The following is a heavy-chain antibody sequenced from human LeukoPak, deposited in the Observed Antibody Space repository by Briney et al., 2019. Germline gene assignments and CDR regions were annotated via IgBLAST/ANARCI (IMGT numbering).Heavy chain of an antibody. Sequence: GGSLRLSYAASGFIFSSYDMHWVRQATGRGLEWVSGIGTEGDTYYPGSVKGRFTISRENAKNSLYLQINSLRAGDTAVYYCARKGYPAGFDYRGQGTLVTVSS. CDR2: IGTEGDT. V-gene: IGHV3-13*01. CDR1: GFIFSSYD. D-gene: IGHD3-16*02. J-gene: IGHJ4*02. CDR3: ARKGYPAGFDY.